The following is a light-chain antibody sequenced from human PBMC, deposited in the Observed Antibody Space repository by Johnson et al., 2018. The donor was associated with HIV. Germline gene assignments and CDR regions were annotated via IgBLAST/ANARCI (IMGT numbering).Light chain of an antibody. Sequence: QLVLTQPPSVSAAPGQKVTISCSGSSSNIGNNYVSWYQQLPGTAPKLLIYDNNKRPSGIPDRFSASKSGTSATLAITGLPTGDEADYYCGTWDSSLSAHYVFGTGTKVTVL. V-gene: IGLV1-51*01. CDR3: GTWDSSLSAHYV. J-gene: IGLJ1*01. CDR2: DNN. CDR1: SSNIGNNY.